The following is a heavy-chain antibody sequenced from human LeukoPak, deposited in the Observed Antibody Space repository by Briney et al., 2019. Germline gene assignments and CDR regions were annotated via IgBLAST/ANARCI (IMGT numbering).Heavy chain of an antibody. CDR2: ISGSVDST. Sequence: GGSLRLSCAASGFTFSNYAMNWVRQAPGKGLEWVSVISGSVDSTYYADSVKGRFTISRDNSKNTLYLQMSSLRAEDTAVYYCAKRANYGDFDYWGQGTLVTVSS. CDR3: AKRANYGDFDY. V-gene: IGHV3-23*01. CDR1: GFTFSNYA. J-gene: IGHJ4*02. D-gene: IGHD4-17*01.